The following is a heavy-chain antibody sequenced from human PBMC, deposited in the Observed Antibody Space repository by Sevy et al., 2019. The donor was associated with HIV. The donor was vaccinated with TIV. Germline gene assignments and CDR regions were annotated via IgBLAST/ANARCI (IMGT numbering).Heavy chain of an antibody. Sequence: SETLSLTCTVSGGSISSYYWSWIRQSPGKGLEWIGYIYYSGSTNYNPSLKSRVTISVDTSKNQFSLKLSSVTAADTAVYYCARSIREYTVTPFDYWGQGTLVTVSS. D-gene: IGHD4-17*01. J-gene: IGHJ4*02. CDR2: IYYSGST. CDR3: ARSIREYTVTPFDY. CDR1: GGSISSYY. V-gene: IGHV4-59*01.